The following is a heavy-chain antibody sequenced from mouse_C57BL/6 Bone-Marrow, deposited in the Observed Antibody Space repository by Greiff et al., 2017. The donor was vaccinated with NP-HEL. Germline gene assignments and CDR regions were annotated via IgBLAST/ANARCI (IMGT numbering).Heavy chain of an antibody. CDR2: ISSGGSYT. CDR3: ARPITTVVADYAMDY. Sequence: EVKVVESGGDLVKPGGSLKLSCAASGFTFSSYGMSWVRQTPDKRLEWVATISSGGSYTYYPDSVKGRFTISRDNATNTLYLQMSSLKSEETAMYYCARPITTVVADYAMDYWGQGTSVTVSS. J-gene: IGHJ4*01. CDR1: GFTFSSYG. V-gene: IGHV5-6*01. D-gene: IGHD1-1*01.